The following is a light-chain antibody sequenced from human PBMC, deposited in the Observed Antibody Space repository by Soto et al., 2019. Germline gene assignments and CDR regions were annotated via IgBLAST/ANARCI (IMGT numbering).Light chain of an antibody. J-gene: IGKJ1*01. Sequence: DILMTQSPSSLSASVGDRVTITCRASQRISSYLNWYQQKPGKAPRLLIYGASSLHSGIPARVSGSGSGIEFTLTISSLQPEDFATYYCQQSYSTPRTFGQGTKVDI. CDR1: QRISSY. CDR2: GAS. CDR3: QQSYSTPRT. V-gene: IGKV1-39*01.